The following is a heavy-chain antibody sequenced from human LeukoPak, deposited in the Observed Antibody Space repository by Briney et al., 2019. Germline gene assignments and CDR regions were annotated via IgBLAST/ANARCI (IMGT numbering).Heavy chain of an antibody. J-gene: IGHJ6*02. CDR1: GGSISSYY. CDR3: ARLVRGDYYYYYGMDV. V-gene: IGHV4-59*08. Sequence: SETLSRTCTVSGGSISSYYWSWIRQPPGKGLEWIGYIYYSGSTSYNPSLKSRVTISVDTSKNQFSLKLSSVTAADTAVYYCARLVRGDYYYYYGMDVWGQGTTVTVSS. D-gene: IGHD3-10*01. CDR2: IYYSGST.